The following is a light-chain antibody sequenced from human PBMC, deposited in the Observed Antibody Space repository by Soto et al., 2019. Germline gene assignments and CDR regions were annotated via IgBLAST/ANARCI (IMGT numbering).Light chain of an antibody. J-gene: IGKJ5*01. Sequence: EIVLTQSPATLSLSPGERATLSCRASQSVSNYLAWYQQKPGQAPRLLIYDASNRATGIPARFSGSGSGTDFTLTISSLEPEDFAVYYCQQPSNWPPITFGQGTRLEIK. CDR2: DAS. V-gene: IGKV3-11*01. CDR3: QQPSNWPPIT. CDR1: QSVSNY.